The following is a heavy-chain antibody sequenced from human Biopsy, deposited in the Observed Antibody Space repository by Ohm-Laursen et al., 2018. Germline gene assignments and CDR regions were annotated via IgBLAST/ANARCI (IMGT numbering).Heavy chain of an antibody. CDR1: GGSFTGHY. Sequence: TLSLTCTVSGGSFTGHYWTWIRQPPGQGLEWIGHASYSGYTNYNPSLKSRVTISVDTSKNHFSLNLRSVTAADTAVYSCARLGNFWNAEDGLDLWGLGTMVTVSS. V-gene: IGHV4-59*08. CDR2: ASYSGYT. J-gene: IGHJ3*01. CDR3: ARLGNFWNAEDGLDL. D-gene: IGHD3-3*01.